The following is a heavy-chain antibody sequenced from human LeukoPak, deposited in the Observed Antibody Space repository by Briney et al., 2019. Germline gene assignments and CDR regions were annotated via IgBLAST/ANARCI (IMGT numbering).Heavy chain of an antibody. J-gene: IGHJ4*02. Sequence: GESLQISCQGSGYSFTSYWIGWVRPMPGKGLEWMGIIYPGDSDTRYSPSFQGQVTISADKSISTAYLQWSSLKASDTAMYYCARHVDLTGDLDYWGQGTLVTVSS. V-gene: IGHV5-51*01. CDR3: ARHVDLTGDLDY. CDR1: GYSFTSYW. CDR2: IYPGDSDT. D-gene: IGHD2-21*01.